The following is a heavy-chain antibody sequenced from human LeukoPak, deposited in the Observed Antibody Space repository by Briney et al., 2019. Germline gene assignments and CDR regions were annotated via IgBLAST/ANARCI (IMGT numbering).Heavy chain of an antibody. CDR3: ARCKRARWLQAYYFDD. V-gene: IGHV1-2*02. J-gene: IGHJ4*02. CDR2: INPNSGGT. D-gene: IGHD5-24*01. CDR1: GYTFTGYY. Sequence: GASVKDSCKASGYTFTGYYMHWVRQAPGQGLQWMGWINPNSGGTNYAQKFQGRVTMTRDTSISTAYMELSRLRSDDTAVYYCARCKRARWLQAYYFDDWGQGTLVTVSS.